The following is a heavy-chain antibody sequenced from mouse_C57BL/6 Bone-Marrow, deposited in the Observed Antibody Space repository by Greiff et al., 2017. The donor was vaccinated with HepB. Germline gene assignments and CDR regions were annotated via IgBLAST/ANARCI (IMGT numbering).Heavy chain of an antibody. CDR1: GYTFTDYY. V-gene: IGHV1-26*01. J-gene: IGHJ1*03. CDR3: ARGNYSNYVWYFDV. D-gene: IGHD2-5*01. Sequence: EVQLQQSGPELVKPGASVKISCKASGYTFTDYYMNWVKQSHGKSLEWIGDINPNNGGTSYNQKFKGKATLTVDKSSSTAYMELRSLTSEDSAVYYCARGNYSNYVWYFDVWGTGTTVTVSS. CDR2: INPNNGGT.